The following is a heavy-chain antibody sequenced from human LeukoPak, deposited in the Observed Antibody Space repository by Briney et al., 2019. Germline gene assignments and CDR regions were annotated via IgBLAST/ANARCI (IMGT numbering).Heavy chain of an antibody. Sequence: PGGSLRLSCVASGFTFSTYAMSWVRQAPGKGLGRVSGISGSGGSTFYADSAKGRLTISRDNSKNTLYLQMNSLRAEDTAVYYCAKESGYCSSTSCYKYWGQGTLVTVSS. CDR1: GFTFSTYA. CDR3: AKESGYCSSTSCYKY. CDR2: ISGSGGST. J-gene: IGHJ4*02. D-gene: IGHD2-2*02. V-gene: IGHV3-23*01.